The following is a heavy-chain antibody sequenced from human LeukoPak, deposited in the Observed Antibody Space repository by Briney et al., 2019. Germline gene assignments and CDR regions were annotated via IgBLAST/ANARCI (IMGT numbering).Heavy chain of an antibody. Sequence: ASVKVSCKASGYTFTNYDINWVRQATGQGPEWMGWMNPKSGNTGYAQKFQGGATMTRNTSISTAYMELSSLRSDDTAVYYCARDQDIVVVVAALRQREMGGFDPWGQGTLVTVSS. J-gene: IGHJ5*02. CDR2: MNPKSGNT. V-gene: IGHV1-8*01. D-gene: IGHD2-15*01. CDR3: ARDQDIVVVVAALRQREMGGFDP. CDR1: GYTFTNYD.